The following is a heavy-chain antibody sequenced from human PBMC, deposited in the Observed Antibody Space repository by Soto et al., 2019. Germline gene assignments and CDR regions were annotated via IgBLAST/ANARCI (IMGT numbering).Heavy chain of an antibody. J-gene: IGHJ6*02. CDR1: GGSISSGDYY. V-gene: IGHV4-30-4*01. CDR2: IYYSGST. D-gene: IGHD5-12*01. CDR3: AREGVSGYELYYGMDV. Sequence: SETLSLTCTVSGGSISSGDYYWSWIRQSPGKGLEWIGYIYYSGSTYYNPSLKSRVTISVDTSKNQFSLKLSSVTAADTAVYYCAREGVSGYELYYGMDVWGQGTTVTVSS.